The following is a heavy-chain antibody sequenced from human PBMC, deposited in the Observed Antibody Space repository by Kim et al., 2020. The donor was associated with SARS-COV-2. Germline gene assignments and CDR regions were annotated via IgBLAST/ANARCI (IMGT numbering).Heavy chain of an antibody. CDR1: GFTLRDHG. Sequence: GGSLRLSCVASGFTLRDHGLHWVRQAPGKGLEWVAVIWYDGSNEHYGDSVKGRFTVSRDTTKNTMYLQMNSLRTEDTAVYYCARDHVFYGSGTNGMDVWGQGTTVTVSS. CDR3: ARDHVFYGSGTNGMDV. V-gene: IGHV3-33*01. J-gene: IGHJ6*02. D-gene: IGHD3-10*01. CDR2: IWYDGSNE.